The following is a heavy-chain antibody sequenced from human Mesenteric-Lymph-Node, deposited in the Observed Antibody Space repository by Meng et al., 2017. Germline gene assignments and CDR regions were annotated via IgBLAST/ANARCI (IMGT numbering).Heavy chain of an antibody. CDR2: IYYSGST. CDR3: GRDQGRELINH. D-gene: IGHD1-7*01. J-gene: IGHJ4*02. CDR1: GGSISSGGYY. Sequence: QGQLQESGPGLVKPSQTLSLTCTVSGGSISSGGYYWSWIRQHPGKGLEWIGYIYYSGSTYYNPSLKSLVTISVDTSKNQFYLSLFSVTAADTAVYYCGRDQGRELINHWGQGTLVTVSS. V-gene: IGHV4-31*01.